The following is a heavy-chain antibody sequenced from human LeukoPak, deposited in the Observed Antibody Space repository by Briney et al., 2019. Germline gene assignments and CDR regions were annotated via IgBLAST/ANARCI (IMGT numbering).Heavy chain of an antibody. V-gene: IGHV5-51*01. J-gene: IGHJ6*03. CDR2: IYPDDSDT. CDR3: ARHSYYYYYMDV. Sequence: GESLKISCKGSGYNFSTYWIGWVRQMPGKGLESMGIIYPDDSDTRYSPSFQGQVTISADTSISTVYLQWRSLKASDTAMYYCARHSYYYYYMDVWGKGTTVTISS. CDR1: GYNFSTYW.